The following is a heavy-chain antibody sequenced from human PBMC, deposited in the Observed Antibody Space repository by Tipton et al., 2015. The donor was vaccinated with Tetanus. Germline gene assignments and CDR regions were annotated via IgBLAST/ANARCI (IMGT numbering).Heavy chain of an antibody. D-gene: IGHD2-8*01. CDR3: ARAHCTDGVCNFDF. Sequence: MQLVQSGGEGKKPGESLKISCKGSGYIFTNYWIGWVRQKPGKGLGGMGIIYPGDSDTRYSPSFQGQVTIPVDKSINTAYLQWSGLKASDTSVFYCARAHCTDGVCNFDFWGQGALVTVAS. CDR2: IYPGDSDT. V-gene: IGHV5-51*01. CDR1: GYIFTNYW. J-gene: IGHJ4*02.